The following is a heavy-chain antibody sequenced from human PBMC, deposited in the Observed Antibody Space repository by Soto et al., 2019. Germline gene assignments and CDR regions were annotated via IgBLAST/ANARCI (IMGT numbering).Heavy chain of an antibody. Sequence: VASVKVSCKXSGGTFSSYAISWVRQAPGQGLEWMGGIIPIFGTANYAQKFQGRVAITADESTSTAYMELSSLRSEDTAVYYCASLDVEMATIRDYYYYGMDVWGQGTTVTVSS. CDR1: GGTFSSYA. D-gene: IGHD5-12*01. V-gene: IGHV1-69*13. CDR2: IIPIFGTA. CDR3: ASLDVEMATIRDYYYYGMDV. J-gene: IGHJ6*02.